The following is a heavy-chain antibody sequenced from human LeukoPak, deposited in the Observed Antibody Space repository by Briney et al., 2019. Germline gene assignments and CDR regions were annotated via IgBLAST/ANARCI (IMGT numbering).Heavy chain of an antibody. CDR1: GFTFSSYA. Sequence: GGSLRLSCAASGFTFSSYAMHWVRQAPGKGLEWVAVISYDGSIKYYADSVKGRFTISRDNSKNTLYLQMNSLRAEDTAVYYCAKRRGSGSYLSAFDIWGQGTMVTVSS. CDR3: AKRRGSGSYLSAFDI. J-gene: IGHJ3*02. V-gene: IGHV3-30-3*02. CDR2: ISYDGSIK. D-gene: IGHD3-10*01.